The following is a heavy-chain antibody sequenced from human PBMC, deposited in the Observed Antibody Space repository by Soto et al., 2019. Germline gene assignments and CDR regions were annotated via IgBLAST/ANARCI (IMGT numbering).Heavy chain of an antibody. CDR2: MNPNSGNT. V-gene: IGHV1-8*01. CDR1: GYTFTSYD. J-gene: IGHJ1*01. D-gene: IGHD2-15*01. CDR3: ARGRYVAATPNFQH. Sequence: ASVKVSCKASGYTFTSYDINWVRQATGQGLEWMGWMNPNSGNTGYAQKFQGRVTMTRNNSISTAYMELSSLRSEDTAVYYCARGRYVAATPNFQHWGQGTLVTVSS.